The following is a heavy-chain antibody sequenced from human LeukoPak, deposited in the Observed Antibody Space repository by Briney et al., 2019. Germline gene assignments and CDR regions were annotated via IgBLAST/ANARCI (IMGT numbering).Heavy chain of an antibody. CDR3: ARVGSTSFYYYYGMDV. J-gene: IGHJ6*02. D-gene: IGHD2-2*01. CDR2: IYDSGST. V-gene: IGHV4-4*02. Sequence: SETLSLTCAVSGGAISSSNWWSWVRQPPGKGLEWIGEIYDSGSTNYNPSLKSRVSISVDKSKNQFSLKLSSVTAADTAVYYCARVGSTSFYYYYGMDVWGQGTTVTVSS. CDR1: GGAISSSNW.